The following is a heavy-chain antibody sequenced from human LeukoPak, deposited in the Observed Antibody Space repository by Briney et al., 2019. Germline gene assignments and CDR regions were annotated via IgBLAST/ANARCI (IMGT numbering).Heavy chain of an antibody. V-gene: IGHV4-34*01. J-gene: IGHJ4*02. CDR1: GGSFSGYY. D-gene: IGHD4-17*01. CDR3: ARVGSGDYDVLGHFDY. Sequence: SETLSLTCAVYGGSFSGYYWSWIRQPPGKGLEWIGEINHSGSTNYNPSLKSRVTISVDTSKNQFSLKLSSVTAADTAVYYCARVGSGDYDVLGHFDYWGQGTLVTVSS. CDR2: INHSGST.